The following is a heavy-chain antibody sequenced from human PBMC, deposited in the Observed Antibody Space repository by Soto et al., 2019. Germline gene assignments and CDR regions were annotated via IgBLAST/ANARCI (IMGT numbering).Heavy chain of an antibody. V-gene: IGHV3-30*18. CDR1: GFAFISYG. Sequence: WGSLRLSCAASGFAFISYGMHWVRQSPFKWLERVAVISYDGSNKYYADSVKGRFTISRDNSKNTLYLQMNSLRAEDTAVYYCAKAQDIVVVVAATIFDYWGQGTLVTVSS. D-gene: IGHD2-15*01. CDR3: AKAQDIVVVVAATIFDY. J-gene: IGHJ4*02. CDR2: ISYDGSNK.